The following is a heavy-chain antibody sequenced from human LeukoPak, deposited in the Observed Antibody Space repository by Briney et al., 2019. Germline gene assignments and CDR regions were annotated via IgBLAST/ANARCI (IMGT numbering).Heavy chain of an antibody. J-gene: IGHJ4*02. D-gene: IGHD3-22*01. V-gene: IGHV3-15*01. CDR3: TTTAYYYDSSGYYYSWDYFDY. CDR2: IKSKTDGGTT. Sequence: GESLKISCAASGFTFSNAWMSWVRQAPGKGLEWVGRIKSKTDGGTTDYAAPVKGRSTISRDDSKNTLYLQMNSLKTEDTAVHYCTTTAYYYDSSGYYYSWDYFDYWGQGTLVTVSS. CDR1: GFTFSNAW.